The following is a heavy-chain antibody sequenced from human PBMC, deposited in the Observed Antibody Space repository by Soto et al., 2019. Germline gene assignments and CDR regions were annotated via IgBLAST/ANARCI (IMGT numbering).Heavy chain of an antibody. CDR3: AREEGKYSSSSCLGY. Sequence: QVQLVESGGGVVQPGRSLRLSCAASGFTFSSYGMHWVRQAPGKGLEWVAVIWYDGSNKYYADSVKGRFTISRDNSKNTLYLQMNSLRAEDTAVYYCAREEGKYSSSSCLGYWGQGTLVTVSS. J-gene: IGHJ4*02. D-gene: IGHD6-6*01. V-gene: IGHV3-33*01. CDR2: IWYDGSNK. CDR1: GFTFSSYG.